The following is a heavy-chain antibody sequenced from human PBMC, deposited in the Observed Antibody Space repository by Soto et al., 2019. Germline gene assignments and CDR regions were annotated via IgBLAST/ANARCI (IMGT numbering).Heavy chain of an antibody. V-gene: IGHV1-69*02. J-gene: IGHJ4*02. CDR3: ARQAAAGTDFDY. CDR2: IIPILGIA. Sequence: SVKVSCKASGGTXSSYTISWVRQAPGQGLEWMGRIIPILGIANYAQKFQGRVTITADKSTSTAYMELSSLRSEDTAVYYCARQAAAGTDFDYWGQGTLVTVSS. D-gene: IGHD6-13*01. CDR1: GGTXSSYT.